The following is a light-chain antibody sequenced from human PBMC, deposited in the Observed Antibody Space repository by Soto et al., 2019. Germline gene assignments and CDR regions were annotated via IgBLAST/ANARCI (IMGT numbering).Light chain of an antibody. CDR2: EAT. V-gene: IGLV2-14*02. Sequence: QSALTQPASVSGSPGQSITISCTGTSGDVGTYDLVSWYQHHPGAAPKLMVYEATRRPSGISNRFSGSKSGTSASLAISGLQSEDEADYYCAAWDDSLNGVVFGGGTKLTVL. CDR3: AAWDDSLNGVV. J-gene: IGLJ2*01. CDR1: SGDVGTYDL.